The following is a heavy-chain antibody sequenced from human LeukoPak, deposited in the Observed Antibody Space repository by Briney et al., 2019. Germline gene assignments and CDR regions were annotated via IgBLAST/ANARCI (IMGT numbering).Heavy chain of an antibody. CDR1: GSSISSNYY. D-gene: IGHD2-8*01. Sequence: SETLSLTCAVSGSSISSNYYWGWIRLPPEKGLEWIANIFHAGKTYYNPSIKSRVTLSVDTSKHQFSLQLSSVTAADAAVYYCAAVRLNGDRRYWYFDFWGRGTLVTVSS. J-gene: IGHJ2*01. CDR2: IFHAGKT. V-gene: IGHV4-38-2*01. CDR3: AAVRLNGDRRYWYFDF.